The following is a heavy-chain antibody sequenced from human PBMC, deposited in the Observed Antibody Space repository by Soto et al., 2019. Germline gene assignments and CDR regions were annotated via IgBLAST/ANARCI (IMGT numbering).Heavy chain of an antibody. Sequence: QVQVVQSGAEVKKPGASVKVACKASGYTFSTFGMSWVRQAPGQGLEWMGWISVEKGDTNSAQKFQDRVTMTTDTSMGTAYMELRSLTSDDTAVYYCARCYCSVGSCFTCWHFDLWGRGTLVTVSS. J-gene: IGHJ2*01. D-gene: IGHD2-15*01. CDR1: GYTFSTFG. CDR2: ISVEKGDT. V-gene: IGHV1-18*01. CDR3: ARCYCSVGSCFTCWHFDL.